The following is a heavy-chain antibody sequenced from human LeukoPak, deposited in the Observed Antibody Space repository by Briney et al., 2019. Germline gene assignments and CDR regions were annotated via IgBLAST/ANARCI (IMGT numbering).Heavy chain of an antibody. CDR3: ARLKGSGWYGGDY. V-gene: IGHV5-51*01. CDR1: GNTFTTYW. J-gene: IGHJ4*02. Sequence: GESLKISCKGSGNTFTTYWIGWVRQMPGKGLEWMGIIYPADSDTRYSPSFQGQVTISADKSISTAYLQWSSLKASDTAMYYCARLKGSGWYGGDYWGQGTLVTVSS. CDR2: IYPADSDT. D-gene: IGHD6-19*01.